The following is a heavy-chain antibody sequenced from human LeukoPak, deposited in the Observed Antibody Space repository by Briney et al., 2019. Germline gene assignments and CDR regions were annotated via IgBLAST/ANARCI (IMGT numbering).Heavy chain of an antibody. CDR2: IYYDGSET. CDR3: ASVHCSGGSCYRYLYFYYMDV. J-gene: IGHJ6*03. CDR1: GFTFSSFG. V-gene: IGHV3-33*03. D-gene: IGHD2-15*01. Sequence: PGGSLRLSCEASGFTFSSFGMHWVRQAPGRGLEWVAVIYYDGSETYYGDSVKGRFTISRDNPKNTLYLQMNSLRPEDTGVYYCASVHCSGGSCYRYLYFYYMDVWGEGTTVTVSS.